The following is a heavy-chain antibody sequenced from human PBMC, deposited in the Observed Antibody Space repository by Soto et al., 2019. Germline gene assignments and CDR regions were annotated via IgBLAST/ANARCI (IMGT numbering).Heavy chain of an antibody. CDR3: ANYYDILTGYPSHYFDY. J-gene: IGHJ4*02. D-gene: IGHD3-9*01. CDR2: IYYSGST. CDR1: GDSISSGDYY. Sequence: PSETLSLTCTVSGDSISSGDYYWSWIRQPPGKGLEWIGYIYYSGSTYYNPSLKSRVTISLDTSKNQFSLKLSSVTAADTAVYYCANYYDILTGYPSHYFDYWGQGTLVTVSS. V-gene: IGHV4-30-4*01.